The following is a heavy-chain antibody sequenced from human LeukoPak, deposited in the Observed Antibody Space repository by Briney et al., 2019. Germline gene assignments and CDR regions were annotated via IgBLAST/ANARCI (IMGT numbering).Heavy chain of an antibody. CDR3: ARSRGRIAAAEYYFDY. Sequence: ASVKVSCKASGYTFTSYDMHWVRQAPGQRLEWMGWINAGNGNTKYSQKFQGRVTITRDTSASTAYMELNSLRSEDTAVYYCARSRGRIAAAEYYFDYWGQGTLVTVSS. D-gene: IGHD6-13*01. CDR1: GYTFTSYD. V-gene: IGHV1-3*01. CDR2: INAGNGNT. J-gene: IGHJ4*02.